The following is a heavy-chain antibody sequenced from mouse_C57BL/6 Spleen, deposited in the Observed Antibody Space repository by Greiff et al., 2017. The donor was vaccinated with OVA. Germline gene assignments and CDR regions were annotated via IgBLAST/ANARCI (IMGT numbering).Heavy chain of an antibody. V-gene: IGHV1-50*01. CDR3: ARSPYGIESYYAMDY. CDR2: IDPSDSYT. Sequence: QVQLQQPGAELVKPGASVKLSCKASGYTFTSYWMQWVNQRPGQGLEWIGEIDPSDSYTNYNQKFKGKATLTVDTSSSPAYMQLSSLTSEDYAVYYCARSPYGIESYYAMDYWGQGTSVTVSA. J-gene: IGHJ4*01. CDR1: GYTFTSYW. D-gene: IGHD1-1*01.